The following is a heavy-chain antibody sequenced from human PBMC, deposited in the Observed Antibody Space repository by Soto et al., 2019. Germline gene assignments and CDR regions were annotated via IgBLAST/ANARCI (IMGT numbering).Heavy chain of an antibody. D-gene: IGHD6-19*01. CDR1: GGPISSYY. CDR3: AYSSGWGALGYYYYYMDV. V-gene: IGHV4-59*01. CDR2: IYYSGST. J-gene: IGHJ6*03. Sequence: SETLSLTCTVSGGPISSYYWGWIRQPPGKGLEWIGYIYYSGSTNYNPSLKSRVTISVDTSKNQFSLKLSSVTAADTAVYYCAYSSGWGALGYYYYYMDVWGKGTTVTVSS.